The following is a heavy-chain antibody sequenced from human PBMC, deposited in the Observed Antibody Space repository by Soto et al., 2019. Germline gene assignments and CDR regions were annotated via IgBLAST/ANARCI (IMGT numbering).Heavy chain of an antibody. V-gene: IGHV1-8*01. CDR2: MNPNSGNT. D-gene: IGHD6-13*01. CDR3: ARGTGIAAAYGN. Sequence: ASVKVSCKAFGYTFTSYDINWVRQATGQGLEWMGWMNPNSGNTAYAQKFQGRVTMTRNTSISTAYMELSSLRSEDTAVYYCARGTGIAAAYGNWGQGTLVTVSS. CDR1: GYTFTSYD. J-gene: IGHJ4*02.